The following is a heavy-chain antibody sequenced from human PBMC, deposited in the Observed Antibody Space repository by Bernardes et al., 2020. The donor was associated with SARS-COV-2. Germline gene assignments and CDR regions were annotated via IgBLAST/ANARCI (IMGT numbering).Heavy chain of an antibody. V-gene: IGHV3-48*03. CDR1: GFSFSSYE. Sequence: GGSLRLSCATSGFSFSSYEMNWVRQAPGKGLEWISYIDYSGTIKHYADSVKGRFTISRDTAQRSVYLQMNNLRAEDTAVYFCARDSGWCFSADCHHFDYWGQGTLVTVAS. J-gene: IGHJ4*02. CDR3: ARDSGWCFSADCHHFDY. CDR2: IDYSGTIK. D-gene: IGHD2-21*02.